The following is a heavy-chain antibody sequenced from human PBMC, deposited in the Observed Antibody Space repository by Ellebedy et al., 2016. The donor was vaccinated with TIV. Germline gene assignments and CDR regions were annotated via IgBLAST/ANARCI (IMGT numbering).Heavy chain of an antibody. D-gene: IGHD3-10*01. V-gene: IGHV3-23*01. CDR3: AKVALWFGEKIYGMDV. Sequence: GGSLRLXCAASGFTFSSYAMSWVRQAPGKGLEWVSAISGSGGSTYYADSVKGRFTISRDNSKNTLYLQMNSLRAEDTAVYYCAKVALWFGEKIYGMDVWGQGTTVTVSS. CDR2: ISGSGGST. CDR1: GFTFSSYA. J-gene: IGHJ6*02.